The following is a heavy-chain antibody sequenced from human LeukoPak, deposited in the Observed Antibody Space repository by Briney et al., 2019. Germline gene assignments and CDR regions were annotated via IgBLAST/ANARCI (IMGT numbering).Heavy chain of an antibody. D-gene: IGHD3-10*01. CDR1: GGSISSSNYY. CDR3: ARQISDYYYYYMDV. CDR2: IYYSGTT. J-gene: IGHJ6*03. Sequence: SETLSLTCTVSGGSISSSNYYWGWIRQPPGKGLEWIGTIYYSGTTYYNPSLESRVTISEDTSKNQFSLTLRSVTAADTAVYYCARQISDYYYYYMDVWGKGTTVTVSS. V-gene: IGHV4-39*01.